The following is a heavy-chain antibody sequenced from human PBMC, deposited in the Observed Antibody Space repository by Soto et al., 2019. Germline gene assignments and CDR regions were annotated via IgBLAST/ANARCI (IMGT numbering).Heavy chain of an antibody. V-gene: IGHV5-51*01. CDR3: ARHISILRYYYYAMDV. CDR2: IYPGDSDT. D-gene: IGHD3-3*01. J-gene: IGHJ6*02. Sequence: GESLKISCKGSGNSFTTYWISWVRQLPRKGLEWMGIIYPGDSDTRYSPSFQGHVTITVDKSTNTASLRWNTRRASDTAKYYCARHISILRYYYYAMDVWGQGTTVTVYS. CDR1: GNSFTTYW.